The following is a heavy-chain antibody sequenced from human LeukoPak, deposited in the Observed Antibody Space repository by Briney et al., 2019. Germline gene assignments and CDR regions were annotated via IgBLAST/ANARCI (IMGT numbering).Heavy chain of an antibody. D-gene: IGHD3-9*01. Sequence: GGSLRLSCAASGFTFSNYAMSWVRQAPGKGLEWVSAIGGSGSSTYYADSVKGRFTISRDNSKNTLYLQLNRLRAEDTAVYYCAKWGDYDILTGYYYSDYWGQGTLVTVSS. CDR3: AKWGDYDILTGYYYSDY. J-gene: IGHJ4*02. CDR1: GFTFSNYA. CDR2: IGGSGSST. V-gene: IGHV3-23*01.